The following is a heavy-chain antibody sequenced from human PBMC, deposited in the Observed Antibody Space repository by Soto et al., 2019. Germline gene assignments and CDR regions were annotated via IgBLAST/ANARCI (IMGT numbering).Heavy chain of an antibody. Sequence: GGSLRLSCAASGFTFSSYAMSWVRQAPGKGLEWVSAISGSGGSTYYADSVKGRFTISRDNSKNTLYLQMNSLRAEDTAVYYCAKDAFKGYFDWLAGLDLDYWGQGTLVTVSS. V-gene: IGHV3-23*01. J-gene: IGHJ4*02. D-gene: IGHD3-9*01. CDR2: ISGSGGST. CDR1: GFTFSSYA. CDR3: AKDAFKGYFDWLAGLDLDY.